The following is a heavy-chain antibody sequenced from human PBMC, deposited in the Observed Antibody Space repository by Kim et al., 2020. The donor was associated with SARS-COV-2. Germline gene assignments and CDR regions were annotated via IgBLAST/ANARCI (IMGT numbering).Heavy chain of an antibody. CDR2: ISSSSSYI. J-gene: IGHJ6*02. V-gene: IGHV3-21*01. CDR1: GFTFSSYS. Sequence: GGSLRLSCAASGFTFSSYSMNWVRQAPGKGLEWVSSISSSSSYIYYADSVKGRFTISRDNAKNSLYLQMNSLRAEDTAVYYCARADYYDSSGYYQDYYYYGMDVWGQGTTVTVSS. D-gene: IGHD3-22*01. CDR3: ARADYYDSSGYYQDYYYYGMDV.